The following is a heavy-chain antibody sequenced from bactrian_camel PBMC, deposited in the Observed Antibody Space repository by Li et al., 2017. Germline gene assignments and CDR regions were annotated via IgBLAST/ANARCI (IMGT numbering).Heavy chain of an antibody. CDR3: AEGADFGN. J-gene: IGHJ6*01. CDR2: INKGGGST. V-gene: IGHV3S31*01. Sequence: DVQLVESGGGSVQPGGSLRLSCQASGFPFSSYTMSWVRQAPGKGFGWVSAINKGGGSTYYADFVKGRFTMSRDNAKNTLYLQLNGLKTEDTAMYYCAEGADFGNWGQGTQVTVS. CDR1: GFPFSSYT.